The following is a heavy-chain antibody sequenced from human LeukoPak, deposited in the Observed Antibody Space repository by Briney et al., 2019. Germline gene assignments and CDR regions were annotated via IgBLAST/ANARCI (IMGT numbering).Heavy chain of an antibody. CDR1: GGSISSSSYY. V-gene: IGHV4-39*07. CDR2: IYYSGST. D-gene: IGHD6-6*01. Sequence: SETLSHTCTVSGGSISSSSYYWGWIRQPPGKGLEWIGSIYYSGSTYYNPSLKSRVTISVDTSKNQFSLKQSSVTAADTAVYYCARVPLSSIAARPDSHYWGQGTLVTVSS. CDR3: ARVPLSSIAARPDSHY. J-gene: IGHJ4*02.